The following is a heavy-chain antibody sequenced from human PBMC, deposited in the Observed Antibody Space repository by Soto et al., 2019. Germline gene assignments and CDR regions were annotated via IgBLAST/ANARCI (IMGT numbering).Heavy chain of an antibody. V-gene: IGHV3-48*03. CDR2: ISSSGSTI. CDR1: GFTFSSYE. Sequence: EVQLVESGGGLVQPGGSLRLSCAASGFTFSSYEMNWVRQATGKGLEWVSYISSSGSTIYYADSVKGRFTISRDNAKNSLYLQMNSLRAEDTAVYYCARVPFYGMDVWGQGTTVTVSS. J-gene: IGHJ6*02. CDR3: ARVPFYGMDV.